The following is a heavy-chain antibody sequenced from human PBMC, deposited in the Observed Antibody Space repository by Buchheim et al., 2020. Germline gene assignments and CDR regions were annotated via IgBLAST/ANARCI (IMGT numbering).Heavy chain of an antibody. Sequence: QVQLQQWGAGLLKPSETLSLTCAVYGGSFSGYYWSWIRQPPEKGLEWIGEINHSGSTNYNPSLKSRVTISVDTSKNQFSLKLSSVTAADTAVYYCARGLVYYYYMDVWGKGTT. J-gene: IGHJ6*03. CDR2: INHSGST. V-gene: IGHV4-34*01. CDR1: GGSFSGYY. CDR3: ARGLVYYYYMDV.